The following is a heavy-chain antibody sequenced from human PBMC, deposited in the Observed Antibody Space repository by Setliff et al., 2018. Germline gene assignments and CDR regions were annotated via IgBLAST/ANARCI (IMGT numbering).Heavy chain of an antibody. Sequence: GGSLRLSCGASGFTFSTHAMHWVRQAPGKGLVWVSRINSDGSSTSYADSVKGRFTISSDNAKNTLYLQMNSLRAEDTAVYYCARDGGLLQFLEWSRSYMDVWGKGTTVTVSS. D-gene: IGHD3-3*01. V-gene: IGHV3-74*01. CDR2: INSDGSST. CDR1: GFTFSTHA. J-gene: IGHJ6*03. CDR3: ARDGGLLQFLEWSRSYMDV.